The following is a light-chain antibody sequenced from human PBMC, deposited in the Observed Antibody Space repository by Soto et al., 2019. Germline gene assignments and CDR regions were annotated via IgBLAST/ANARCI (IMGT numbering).Light chain of an antibody. V-gene: IGLV2-11*01. CDR1: SSDVGRYNY. J-gene: IGLJ1*01. CDR2: DVS. Sequence: QSALTQPRSVSGSPGQSVTISCTGTSSDVGRYNYVSWYQHHPGKAPKLMIYDVSTRPSGVPDRFSGSKSGTTASLTISGLQAEDEADYHCCSYAGSPYVFGTGTKLTVL. CDR3: CSYAGSPYV.